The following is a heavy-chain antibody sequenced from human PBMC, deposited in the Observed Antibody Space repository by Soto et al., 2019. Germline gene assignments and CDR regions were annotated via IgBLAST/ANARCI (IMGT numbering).Heavy chain of an antibody. CDR1: GYTFTGYY. V-gene: IGHV1-2*04. D-gene: IGHD6-6*01. CDR2: INPNSGGT. J-gene: IGHJ6*02. CDR3: ARDLGAVAARPPSYYYYYYVMDV. Sequence: ASVKVSCKASGYTFTGYYMHWVRQAPGQGLEWMGWINPNSGGTNYAQKFQGWVTMTRDTSISTAYMELSRLRSDDTAVYYCARDLGAVAARPPSYYYYYYVMDVSGQGTTVTVSS.